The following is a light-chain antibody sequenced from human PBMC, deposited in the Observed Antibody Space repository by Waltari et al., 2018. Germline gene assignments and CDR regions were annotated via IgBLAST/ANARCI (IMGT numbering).Light chain of an antibody. V-gene: IGKV3-20*01. CDR3: QHYVNLPVT. J-gene: IGKJ1*01. CDR1: QSVSRA. CDR2: AAS. Sequence: EIVLTQSPGTLSLSPGERATLSCRSSQSVSRALAWYQQTPGQAPRLLIYAASTMATGVPDMFSGSGSGTDFSLTISRLDPEDFAVYYCQHYVNLPVTFGQGTKVEI.